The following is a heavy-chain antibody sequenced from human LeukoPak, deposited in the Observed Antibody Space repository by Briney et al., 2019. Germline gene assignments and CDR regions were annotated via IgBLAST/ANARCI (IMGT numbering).Heavy chain of an antibody. CDR1: GGSISSSSYY. CDR3: ARAYCSSTSCYVAGHFDY. J-gene: IGHJ4*02. D-gene: IGHD2-2*01. V-gene: IGHV4-39*07. Sequence: ASETLSLTCTVSGGSISSSSYYWGWIRQPPGKGLEWIGSIYYSGSTYYNPSLKSRVTISVDTSKNQFSLKLSSVTAADTAVYYCARAYCSSTSCYVAGHFDYWGQGTLVTVSS. CDR2: IYYSGST.